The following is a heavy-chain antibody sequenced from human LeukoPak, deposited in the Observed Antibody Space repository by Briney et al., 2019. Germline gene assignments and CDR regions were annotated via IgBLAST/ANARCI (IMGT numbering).Heavy chain of an antibody. CDR2: IFPIFNTA. CDR3: ATGLSYYDFWSGRIY. J-gene: IGHJ4*02. V-gene: IGHV1-69*05. D-gene: IGHD3-3*01. Sequence: SVKVSCKVSGGTFNNYAIHWVRQAPGQGLEWMGRIFPIFNTADYAQKFQGRVTITTDESTNTAYMELSSLRSEDTAVYYCATGLSYYDFWSGRIYWGQGTLVTVSS. CDR1: GGTFNNYA.